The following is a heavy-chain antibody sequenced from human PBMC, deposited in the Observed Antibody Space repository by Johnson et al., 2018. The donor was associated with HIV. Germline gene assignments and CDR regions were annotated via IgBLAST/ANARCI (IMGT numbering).Heavy chain of an antibody. CDR3: ARDDLGNPFSSYDAFDI. J-gene: IGHJ3*02. CDR1: GFTFSSYG. D-gene: IGHD6-13*01. V-gene: IGHV3-30*03. CDR2: ISYDGSNK. Sequence: QVQLVESGGGVVQPGRSLRLSCAVSGFTFSSYGMHWVRRAPGKGLEWVAVISYDGSNKYYADSVKGRFTISRDNSKNTLYLQMNSLRAEDTAVYYCARDDLGNPFSSYDAFDIWGQGTMVTVSS.